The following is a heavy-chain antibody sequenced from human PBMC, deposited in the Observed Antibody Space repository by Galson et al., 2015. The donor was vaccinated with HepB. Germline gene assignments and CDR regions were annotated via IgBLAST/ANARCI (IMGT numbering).Heavy chain of an antibody. J-gene: IGHJ4*02. CDR1: GYTLTDLS. CDR3: ARDTVVKAKRRGAFDY. CDR2: FDPEDGET. V-gene: IGHV1-24*01. D-gene: IGHD4-23*01. Sequence: SVKVSCKVSGYTLTDLSMHWVRQAPGKGLEWMGGFDPEDGETIYAQKFKGRVTMTEDTSTDTAYMKLSSLRSDDTSVYYCARDTVVKAKRRGAFDYWGQGTLVTVSS.